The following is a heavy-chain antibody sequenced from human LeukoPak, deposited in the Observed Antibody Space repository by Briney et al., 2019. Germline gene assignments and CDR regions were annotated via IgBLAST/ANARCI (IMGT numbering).Heavy chain of an antibody. J-gene: IGHJ4*02. CDR2: ISSNGGST. Sequence: GGSLRLSCSASGFTFSSYAMHWVRQAPGKGLEYVSAISSNGGSTYYADSVKGRFTISRDNSKNTLYLQMSSLRAEDTAVYDCARGHGGGWYYFDYWGQGTLVTVSS. CDR1: GFTFSSYA. V-gene: IGHV3-64D*06. D-gene: IGHD6-19*01. CDR3: ARGHGGGWYYFDY.